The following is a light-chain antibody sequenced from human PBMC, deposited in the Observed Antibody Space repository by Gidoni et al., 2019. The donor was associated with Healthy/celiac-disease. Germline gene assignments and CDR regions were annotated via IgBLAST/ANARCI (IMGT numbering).Light chain of an antibody. V-gene: IGLV3-19*01. J-gene: IGLJ2*01. CDR2: GKN. CDR1: SLRSYY. Sequence: SSELPQDPAVSVALGQTVRITCQGDSLRSYYANWYQQKPGQAPVLVIYGKNNRPSGIPDRFSGSSSGNTASLTITGAQAEDEADYYCNSRDSSGNPLFGGGTKLTV. CDR3: NSRDSSGNPL.